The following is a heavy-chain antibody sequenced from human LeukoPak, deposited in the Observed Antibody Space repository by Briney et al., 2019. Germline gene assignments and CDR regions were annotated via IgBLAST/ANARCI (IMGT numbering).Heavy chain of an antibody. CDR1: GFTFSTYY. Sequence: PGGSLRLSXAASGFTFSTYYMQWVRQGPGKEVVWLARINPDGSRTSYADSVKGRFTISRDNGKKTLHLQMSSLRAEDTGVYYCASTPRYMDVWGKGTTVTVSS. J-gene: IGHJ6*03. CDR3: ASTPRYMDV. V-gene: IGHV3-74*01. CDR2: INPDGSRT.